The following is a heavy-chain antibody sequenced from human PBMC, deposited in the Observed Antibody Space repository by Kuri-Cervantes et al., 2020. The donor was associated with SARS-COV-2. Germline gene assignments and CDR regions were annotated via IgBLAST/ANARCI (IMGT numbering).Heavy chain of an antibody. CDR3: VRKGDWAYFDY. D-gene: IGHD3-9*01. J-gene: IGHJ4*02. V-gene: IGHV1-2*06. CDR2: INPNSGDT. CDR1: RYTFTYYY. Sequence: ASVKVSCKASRYTFTYYYIHWVRQAPGQGLEWMGPINPNSGDTNYAQRFQGRVIMTRDTSITTAYMDLSRLTSDDTAVYYCVRKGDWAYFDYWGQGTLVTVSS.